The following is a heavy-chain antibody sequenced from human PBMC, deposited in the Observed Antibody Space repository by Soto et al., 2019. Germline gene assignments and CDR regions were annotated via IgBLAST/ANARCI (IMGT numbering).Heavy chain of an antibody. CDR3: ARYYDFWSGCRYGMDV. V-gene: IGHV5-10-1*01. Sequence: RGESLKISCKGSGYSFTSYWISWVRQMPGKGLEWMGRIDPSDSYTNYSPSFQGHVTISADKSISTAYLQWSSLKASDTAMYYCARYYDFWSGCRYGMDVWGQGTTVTVSS. D-gene: IGHD3-3*01. J-gene: IGHJ6*02. CDR2: IDPSDSYT. CDR1: GYSFTSYW.